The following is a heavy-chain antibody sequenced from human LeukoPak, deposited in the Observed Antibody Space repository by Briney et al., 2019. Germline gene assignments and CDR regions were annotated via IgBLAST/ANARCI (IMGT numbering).Heavy chain of an antibody. J-gene: IGHJ5*02. V-gene: IGHV3-33*06. CDR2: IWYDGSNK. D-gene: IGHD3-9*01. CDR1: GFTFSSYG. CDR3: AKDLTSQQDGNWFGP. Sequence: PGGSLRLPCAASGFTFSSYGMHWVRQAPGKGLEWVAVIWYDGSNKYYADSVKGRFTISRDNSKNTLYLQMNSLRAEDTAVYYCAKDLTSQQDGNWFGPWGQGTLVTVSS.